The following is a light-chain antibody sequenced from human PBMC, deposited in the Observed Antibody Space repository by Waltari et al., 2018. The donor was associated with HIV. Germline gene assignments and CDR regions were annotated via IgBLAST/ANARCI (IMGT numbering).Light chain of an antibody. V-gene: IGLV1-40*01. J-gene: IGLJ2*01. CDR1: GSDIGPDYG. CDR2: ADS. Sequence: QYVLTQPPSVSGSPGQRVTISCPGSGSDIGPDYGVPRYHRTSGTGPKLRIYADSNRPSGVPDRFSGSKSGTSASLAITGLQAEDEATYYCQSYDNSLSGVVFGGGTKLTVL. CDR3: QSYDNSLSGVV.